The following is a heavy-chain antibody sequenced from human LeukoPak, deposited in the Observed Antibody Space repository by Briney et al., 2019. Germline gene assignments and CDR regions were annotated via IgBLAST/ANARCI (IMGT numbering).Heavy chain of an antibody. Sequence: ASVKVSCKVSGYTLTELSMHWVRQAPGKGLEWMGGFDPEDGETIYAQKLQGRVTMTTDTSTSTAYMELRSLRSDDTAVYYCARDGVGATHFDYWGQGTLVTVSS. V-gene: IGHV1-24*01. CDR3: ARDGVGATHFDY. CDR1: GYTLTELS. J-gene: IGHJ4*02. D-gene: IGHD1-26*01. CDR2: FDPEDGET.